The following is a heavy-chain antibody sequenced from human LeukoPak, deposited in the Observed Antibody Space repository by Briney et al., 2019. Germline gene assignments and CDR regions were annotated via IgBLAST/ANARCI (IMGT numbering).Heavy chain of an antibody. J-gene: IGHJ6*02. V-gene: IGHV4-4*07. CDR3: ARWGLCSSTSCPSSRCYYYGMDV. CDR2: IYTSGST. D-gene: IGHD2-2*01. CDR1: GGSISSYY. Sequence: SETLSLTCTVSGGSISSYYWSWIRQPAGKGLEWIGRIYTSGSTNYNPSLKSRVTMSVDTSKNQFSLKLSSVTAADTAVYYCARWGLCSSTSCPSSRCYYYGMDVWGQGTTVTVSS.